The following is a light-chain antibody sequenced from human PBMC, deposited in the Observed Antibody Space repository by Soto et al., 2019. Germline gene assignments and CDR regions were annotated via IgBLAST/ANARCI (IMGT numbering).Light chain of an antibody. J-gene: IGLJ2*01. Sequence: QSVLTQSSSASASLGSSVKLTCTLSSGHSSYIIAWHQQQPGKAPRYLMKLEGSGSYNKGSGVPDRFSGSSSGADRYLTISILQFVDAADFDCETWDSNILVFGGGTKLTVL. CDR3: ETWDSNILV. V-gene: IGLV4-60*02. CDR2: LEGSGSY. CDR1: SGHSSYI.